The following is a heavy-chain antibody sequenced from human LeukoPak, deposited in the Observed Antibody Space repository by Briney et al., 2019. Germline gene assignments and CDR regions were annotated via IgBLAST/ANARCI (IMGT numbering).Heavy chain of an antibody. CDR1: GGSISSRSYY. J-gene: IGHJ4*02. Sequence: SETLSLTRNVSGGSISSRSYYWSWLRQPPGKGLEWIATIYHSGSTYYNASLKSRVTISVDTSKSHFSLKLSSVTAADTAMYYCARYTGVNGYYFDYWGQGTLVTVSS. D-gene: IGHD2-8*01. CDR3: ARYTGVNGYYFDY. V-gene: IGHV4-39*02. CDR2: IYHSGST.